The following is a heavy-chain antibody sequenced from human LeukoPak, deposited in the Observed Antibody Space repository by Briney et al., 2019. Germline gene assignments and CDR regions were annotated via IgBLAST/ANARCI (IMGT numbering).Heavy chain of an antibody. CDR1: GGTFSSYA. V-gene: IGHV1-69*01. Sequence: ASVKVSCKASGGTFSSYAISWVRQAPGQGLEWMGGIIPIFGTANYAQKFQGRVTITADESTSTAYMELSSLRSEDTAVYYRARRRDGYNLYFDYWGQGTLVTVSS. J-gene: IGHJ4*02. CDR2: IIPIFGTA. D-gene: IGHD5-24*01. CDR3: ARRRDGYNLYFDY.